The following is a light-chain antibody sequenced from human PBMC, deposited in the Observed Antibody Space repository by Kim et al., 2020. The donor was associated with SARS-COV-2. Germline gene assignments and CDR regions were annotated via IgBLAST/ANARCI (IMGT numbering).Light chain of an antibody. CDR3: QTWGIGIAVV. CDR1: SGSSRYA. Sequence: VNITCNLGSGSSRYAIAWHQQQPGKGPRDLMKLNMDGSRSEGDGIPDRLAGSSSGAERYLTISSLQSEDEADYYCQTWGIGIAVVFGGGTQLTVL. J-gene: IGLJ2*01. V-gene: IGLV4-69*01. CDR2: LNMDGSR.